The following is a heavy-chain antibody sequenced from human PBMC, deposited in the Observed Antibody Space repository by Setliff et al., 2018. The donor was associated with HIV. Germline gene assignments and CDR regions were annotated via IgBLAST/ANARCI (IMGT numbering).Heavy chain of an antibody. Sequence: SETLSLTCTVSGGSISSSYWTWTRQPPGKGLEWIGNIHYSGSTNYNPSLKSRVTISVDKSRSQFSLKLSSVTAADTAVYYCARGRDKYGPIDYWGQGTLVTVSS. CDR2: IHYSGST. CDR1: GGSISSSY. CDR3: ARGRDKYGPIDY. J-gene: IGHJ4*02. D-gene: IGHD3-10*01. V-gene: IGHV4-59*01.